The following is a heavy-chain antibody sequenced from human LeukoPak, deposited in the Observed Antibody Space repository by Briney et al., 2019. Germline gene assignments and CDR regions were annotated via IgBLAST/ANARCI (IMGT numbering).Heavy chain of an antibody. J-gene: IGHJ4*02. CDR2: MNPNSGNT. CDR3: ARGRRRDSSVSY. V-gene: IGHV1-8*01. Sequence: ASVKVSCKASGCTFTSYDINWVRQATGQGLEWMGWMNPNSGNTGYAQKFQGRVTMTRNTSISTAYMELSSLRSEDTAVYYCARGRRRDSSVSYWGQGTLVTVSS. D-gene: IGHD3-22*01. CDR1: GCTFTSYD.